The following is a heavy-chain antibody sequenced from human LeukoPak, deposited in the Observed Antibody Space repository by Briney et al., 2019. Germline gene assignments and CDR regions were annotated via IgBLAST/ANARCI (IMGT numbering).Heavy chain of an antibody. D-gene: IGHD2-15*01. CDR3: ARLSGGRKYFDY. J-gene: IGHJ4*02. Sequence: GGSLRLSCAASGFTFSSYAMHWVRQAPGKGLEWVEVISYDGSNKYYADSVKGRFTISRENSKNTLYLQMNSLRAEDTAVYYCARLSGGRKYFDYWGQGTLVTVSS. CDR2: ISYDGSNK. V-gene: IGHV3-30-3*01. CDR1: GFTFSSYA.